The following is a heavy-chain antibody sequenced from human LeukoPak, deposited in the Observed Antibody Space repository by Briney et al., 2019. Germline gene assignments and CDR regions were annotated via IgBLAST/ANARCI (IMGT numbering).Heavy chain of an antibody. CDR3: ARVDHLATGIAAVDY. J-gene: IGHJ4*02. D-gene: IGHD6-13*01. Sequence: GASVKVSCKASGYTFTSYGISWVRQAPGQGLEWMGWISAYNGNTNYAQKLQGRVTMTTDTSTSTAYMELRSLGSDDTAVYYCARVDHLATGIAAVDYWGQGTLVTVSS. CDR1: GYTFTSYG. V-gene: IGHV1-18*01. CDR2: ISAYNGNT.